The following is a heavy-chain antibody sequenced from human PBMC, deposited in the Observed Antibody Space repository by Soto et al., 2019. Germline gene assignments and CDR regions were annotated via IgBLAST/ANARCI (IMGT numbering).Heavy chain of an antibody. D-gene: IGHD5-18*01. CDR2: ISGSGGST. Sequence: GGSLRLSCAASGFTFSSYAMSWVRQAPGKGLEWVSAISGSGGSTYYADSVKGRFTISRDNSKNTLYLQMNSLRAEDTAVYYCEKDKKAMEGYNWFDPWGQGTLVTVYS. CDR1: GFTFSSYA. J-gene: IGHJ5*02. V-gene: IGHV3-23*01. CDR3: EKDKKAMEGYNWFDP.